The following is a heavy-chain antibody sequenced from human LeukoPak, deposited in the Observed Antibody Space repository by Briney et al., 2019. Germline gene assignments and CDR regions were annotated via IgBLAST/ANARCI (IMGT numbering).Heavy chain of an antibody. V-gene: IGHV3-23*01. CDR2: ISGSGGST. J-gene: IGHJ4*02. CDR3: AKAVSSKDYFDY. D-gene: IGHD6-6*01. CDR1: GFTFSSYA. Sequence: AGGSLRLSCAASGFTFSSYAMSWVRQAPGKGLEWVSAISGSGGSTYYADSVKGRFTISRDNSKNTLYLQMNSLSAEDTAVYYCAKAVSSKDYFDYWGQGTLVTVSS.